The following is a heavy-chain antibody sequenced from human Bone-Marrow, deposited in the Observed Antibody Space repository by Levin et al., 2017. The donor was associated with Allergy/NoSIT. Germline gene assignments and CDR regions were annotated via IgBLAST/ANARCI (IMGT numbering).Heavy chain of an antibody. Sequence: PVASVKVSCKASGGTFNSFAITWVRQVPGQGLEWMGGIVPMFGMTTYAQKFQGRLTITADASTSTAYMELSGLRSEDTALYYCATINTAMVTDLVYWGQGTLVTVSS. V-gene: IGHV1-69*13. D-gene: IGHD5-18*01. CDR3: ATINTAMVTDLVY. CDR2: IVPMFGMT. J-gene: IGHJ4*02. CDR1: GGTFNSFA.